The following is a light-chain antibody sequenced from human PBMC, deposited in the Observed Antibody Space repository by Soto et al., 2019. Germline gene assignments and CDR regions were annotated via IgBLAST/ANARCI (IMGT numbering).Light chain of an antibody. CDR1: QSGSSN. V-gene: IGKV3-15*01. Sequence: IVLTQSPATLSVSPGESATLSCRASQSGSSNLAWYQQKPAHPASLLLIGTSTTITGIIARIIGSRSGTEVTLPISSLQSEDFAVYYCQQHNSRPWTFGQGTKVDIK. CDR2: GTS. J-gene: IGKJ1*01. CDR3: QQHNSRPWT.